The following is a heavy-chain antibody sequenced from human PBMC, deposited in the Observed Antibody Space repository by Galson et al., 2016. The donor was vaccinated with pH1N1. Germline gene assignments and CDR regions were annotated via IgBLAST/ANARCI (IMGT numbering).Heavy chain of an antibody. Sequence: SLRLSCAASGFTFNDYAMHWVRLLPGKGLEWVSGISWNSGNIDYADSVKGRFTVSRDKAKSSLHLQMSSLRPEDTAFYFCAKVMVQAGLQGDAFDVWGPGTMVAVSS. CDR3: AKVMVQAGLQGDAFDV. V-gene: IGHV3-9*01. D-gene: IGHD2-2*01. CDR2: ISWNSGNI. J-gene: IGHJ3*01. CDR1: GFTFNDYA.